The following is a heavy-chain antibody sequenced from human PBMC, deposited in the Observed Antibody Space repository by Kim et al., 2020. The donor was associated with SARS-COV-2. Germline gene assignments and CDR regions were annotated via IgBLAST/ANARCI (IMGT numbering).Heavy chain of an antibody. D-gene: IGHD3-16*01. Sequence: GGSLRLSCAASGFTFSSNWMSWVRQAPGKGLEWVANIKQDGSEKYYVDSVKGRFTISRDNAKNSLHLQMNRLRAEDTAVYYFARVVKMWGRQLCSPVYY. CDR2: IKQDGSEK. J-gene: IGHJ6*01. V-gene: IGHV3-7*03. CDR1: GFTFSSNW. CDR3: ARVVKMWGRQLCSPVYY.